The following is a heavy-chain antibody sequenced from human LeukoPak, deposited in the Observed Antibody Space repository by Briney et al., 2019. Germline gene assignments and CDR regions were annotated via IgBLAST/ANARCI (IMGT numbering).Heavy chain of an antibody. CDR3: ARDQQNSPRPIAAAGTGWGMDV. V-gene: IGHV3-21*01. D-gene: IGHD6-13*01. Sequence: GGSLRLSCAASGFTFSSYSMNWVRQAPGKGLEWVSSISSSSSYIYYADSVKGRFTISRDNAKNSLYLQMNSLRAEDTAVYYCARDQQNSPRPIAAAGTGWGMDVWGQGTTVTVSS. CDR2: ISSSSSYI. CDR1: GFTFSSYS. J-gene: IGHJ6*02.